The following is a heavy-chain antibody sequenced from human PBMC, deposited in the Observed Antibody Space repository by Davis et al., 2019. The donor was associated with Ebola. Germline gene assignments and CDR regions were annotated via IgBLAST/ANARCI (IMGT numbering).Heavy chain of an antibody. V-gene: IGHV1-8*01. CDR2: MNPNSGNT. CDR1: GYTFTSYD. CDR3: ARDYDFWSGYHYYFDY. J-gene: IGHJ4*02. D-gene: IGHD3-3*01. Sequence: AASVKVSCKASGYTFTSYDINWVRQATGQGLEWMGWMNPNSGNTGYAQKFQGRVTMTTDTSTSTAYMELRSLRSDDTAVYYCARDYDFWSGYHYYFDYWGQGTLVTVSS.